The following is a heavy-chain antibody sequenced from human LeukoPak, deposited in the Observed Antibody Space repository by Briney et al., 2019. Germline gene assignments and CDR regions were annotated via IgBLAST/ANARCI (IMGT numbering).Heavy chain of an antibody. CDR1: GFIFSSYS. V-gene: IGHV3-48*02. CDR3: TRDAEYGESLCHY. J-gene: IGHJ4*02. Sequence: GGSLRLSCAASGFIFSSYSMNWVHQAPGKGLEWVSYISSGGSTIYYADSVKGRFTISRDNDKNSLYLEMNGLRDEDTALYYCTRDAEYGESLCHYWGQGILVTVSS. CDR2: ISSGGSTI. D-gene: IGHD4-17*01.